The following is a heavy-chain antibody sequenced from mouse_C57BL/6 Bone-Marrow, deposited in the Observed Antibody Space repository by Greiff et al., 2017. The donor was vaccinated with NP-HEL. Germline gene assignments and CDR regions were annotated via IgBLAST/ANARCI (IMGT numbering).Heavy chain of an antibody. CDR3: ARWGLRGYFDV. Sequence: VQLQESGPELVKPGASVKISCKASGYAFSSSWMNWVKQRPGKGLEWIGRIYPGDGDTNYNGKFKGKATLTADKSSSTASMQLSSLTSEDSAVYVCARWGLRGYFDVWGTGTTVTVSS. D-gene: IGHD3-1*01. V-gene: IGHV1-82*01. CDR2: IYPGDGDT. CDR1: GYAFSSSW. J-gene: IGHJ1*03.